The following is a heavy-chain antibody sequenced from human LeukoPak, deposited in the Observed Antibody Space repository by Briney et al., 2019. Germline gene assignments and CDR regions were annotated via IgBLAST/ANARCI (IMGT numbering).Heavy chain of an antibody. CDR1: GGSISSSSYY. V-gene: IGHV4-39*01. CDR3: SRHSAAQHMLN. CDR2: MYYSGIT. Sequence: PSETLSLTCTVSGGSISSSSYYWGWIRQPPGKGLEWIGSMYYSGITHYNPSLKRRVTISVDTSKNQFSLKLSSVTAADTAVYYCSRHSAAQHMLNWHQVTLVNV. D-gene: IGHD3-16*01. J-gene: IGHJ4*02.